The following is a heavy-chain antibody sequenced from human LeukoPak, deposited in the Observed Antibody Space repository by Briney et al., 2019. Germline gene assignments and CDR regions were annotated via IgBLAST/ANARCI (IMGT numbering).Heavy chain of an antibody. CDR1: GFTFSSYG. D-gene: IGHD3-10*01. V-gene: IGHV3-33*01. CDR3: ARSLPGSGSYYSRGADY. J-gene: IGHJ4*02. Sequence: GGSLRLSCAASGFTFSSYGMHWVRQAPGKGLEWVAVIWFDGTNKHYADSVKGRFTISRDNSKNTLYLQMSSLRAEDTAVYYCARSLPGSGSYYSRGADYWGQGTLVTVSS. CDR2: IWFDGTNK.